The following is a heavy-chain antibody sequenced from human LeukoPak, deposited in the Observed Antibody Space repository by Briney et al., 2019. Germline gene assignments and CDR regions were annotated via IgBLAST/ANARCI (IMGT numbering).Heavy chain of an antibody. CDR3: ARRLKIIRRPFDY. V-gene: IGHV4-34*01. Sequence: SETLSLTCAVYGGSFSGYYWSWIRQPPGKGLEWIGEINHSGSTNYNPSLKSRVTISVGTSKNQFSLKLSSVTAADTAVYYCARRLKIIRRPFDYWGQGTLVTVSS. CDR2: INHSGST. CDR1: GGSFSGYY. D-gene: IGHD3-3*01. J-gene: IGHJ4*02.